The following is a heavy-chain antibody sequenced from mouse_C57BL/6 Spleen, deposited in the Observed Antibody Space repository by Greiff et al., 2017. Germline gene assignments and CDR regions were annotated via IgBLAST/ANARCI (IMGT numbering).Heavy chain of an antibody. CDR1: GYTFTDYY. CDR2: IYPGSGNT. Sequence: VQLQQSGAELVRPGASVKLSCKASGYTFTDYYINWVKQRPGQGLEWIARIYPGSGNTYYNEKFKGKATLTAEKSSSTAYMQLSSLTSEDSAVYFCARSLDGYYPVWGTGTTVTVSS. V-gene: IGHV1-76*01. J-gene: IGHJ1*03. D-gene: IGHD2-3*01. CDR3: ARSLDGYYPV.